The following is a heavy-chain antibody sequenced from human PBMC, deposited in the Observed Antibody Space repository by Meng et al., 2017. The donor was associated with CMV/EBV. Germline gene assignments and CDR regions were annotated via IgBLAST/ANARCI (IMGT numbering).Heavy chain of an antibody. D-gene: IGHD2-15*01. V-gene: IGHV4-34*01. Sequence: GKRQWRAAGFLKPVDTLSLICAVSGGCFSGYYWSWIRKPPGKGLEWIGEINHSGSTNYNPSLKSRVTISVDTSKNQFSLKLSSVTAADTAVYYCARPKGGSLLRAPFDYWGQGTLVTVSS. J-gene: IGHJ4*02. CDR1: GGCFSGYY. CDR2: INHSGST. CDR3: ARPKGGSLLRAPFDY.